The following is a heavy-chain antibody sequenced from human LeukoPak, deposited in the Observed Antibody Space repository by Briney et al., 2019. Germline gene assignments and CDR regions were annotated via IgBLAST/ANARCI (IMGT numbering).Heavy chain of an antibody. CDR3: ARELGVTYFDY. D-gene: IGHD3-10*01. CDR1: GFTFSSYA. Sequence: GGSLRLSCAASGFTFSSYAMHWVRQAPGKGLEWVAVISYDGSNKYYADSVKGRFTISRDNSKNTLYLQMNSLRAEDTAVYYCARELGVTYFDYWGQGTLVTVSS. J-gene: IGHJ4*02. V-gene: IGHV3-30*04. CDR2: ISYDGSNK.